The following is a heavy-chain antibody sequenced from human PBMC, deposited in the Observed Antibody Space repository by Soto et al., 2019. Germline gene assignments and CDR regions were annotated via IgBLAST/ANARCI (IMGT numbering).Heavy chain of an antibody. J-gene: IGHJ3*02. CDR1: GGSISSSY. CDR2: IYYSGST. V-gene: IGHV4-59*01. CDR3: ARDVNYYYYSSFWGAFDI. Sequence: PSETLSLTCTVSGGSISSSYWSWIRQPPGKGLEWIGYIYYSGSTNYNPSLKSRVTISVDPSKNQFSLKLSSVTAADTAVYYCARDVNYYYYSSFWGAFDIWGQGTMVTVSS. D-gene: IGHD3-22*01.